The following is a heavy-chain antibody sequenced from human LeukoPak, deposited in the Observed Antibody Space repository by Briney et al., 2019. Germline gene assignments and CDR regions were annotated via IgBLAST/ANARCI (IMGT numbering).Heavy chain of an antibody. CDR2: IYYSGTT. V-gene: IGHV4-39*01. D-gene: IGHD6-19*01. CDR1: GGSISSSSYH. CDR3: ATTYDYPSGGYDY. J-gene: IGHJ4*01. Sequence: PSETLSLTCTVSGGSISSSSYHWGWIRQPPGKGLEWIGSIYYSGTTYYNPSLKSRVTISVDTSKNQFSLKVSSVTAADTAVYYCATTYDYPSGGYDYWGHGSLVTVSS.